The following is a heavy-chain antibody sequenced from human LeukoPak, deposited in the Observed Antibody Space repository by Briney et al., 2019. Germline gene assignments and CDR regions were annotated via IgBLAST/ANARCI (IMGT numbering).Heavy chain of an antibody. D-gene: IGHD3-3*01. CDR2: IIPIFGTA. V-gene: IGHV1-69*13. CDR3: ATVLRFLEANAGFDY. J-gene: IGHJ4*02. CDR1: GGTFSSYA. Sequence: GASVKVSCKASGGTFSSYAISWVRQAPGQGLEWMGGIIPIFGTANYAQKFQGRVTITADESTSTAYMELSSLRSEDTAVYYCATVLRFLEANAGFDYWGQGTLVTVSS.